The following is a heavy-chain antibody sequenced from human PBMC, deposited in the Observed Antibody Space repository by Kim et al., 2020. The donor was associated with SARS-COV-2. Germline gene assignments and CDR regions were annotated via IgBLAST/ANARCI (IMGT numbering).Heavy chain of an antibody. CDR1: GFTFSNFW. J-gene: IGHJ4*02. CDR3: ARDRRSTSADYFFDY. D-gene: IGHD1-1*01. Sequence: GGSLRLSCAASGFTFSNFWIHWVRQGPGTGLVYVSGISGDGNNNWYADSVKGPFTISRDSAKNTVYLQMNSLRAEDTAIYFCARDRRSTSADYFFDYWGQGILVTVSS. CDR2: ISGDGNNN. V-gene: IGHV3-74*01.